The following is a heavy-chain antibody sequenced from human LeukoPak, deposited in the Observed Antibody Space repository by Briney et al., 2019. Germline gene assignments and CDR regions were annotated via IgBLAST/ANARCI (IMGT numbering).Heavy chain of an antibody. D-gene: IGHD3-10*01. CDR1: GYTFTGYY. CDR2: INPNSGGT. Sequence: ASVKVSCKASGYTFTGYYMHWLRQAPGQGLEWMGWINPNSGGTNYAQKFQGRVTMTRDTSISTAYMELSRLRSDDTAVYYCARGWSYYGSGSYYIGPHFDYWGQGTLVTVSS. J-gene: IGHJ4*02. CDR3: ARGWSYYGSGSYYIGPHFDY. V-gene: IGHV1-2*02.